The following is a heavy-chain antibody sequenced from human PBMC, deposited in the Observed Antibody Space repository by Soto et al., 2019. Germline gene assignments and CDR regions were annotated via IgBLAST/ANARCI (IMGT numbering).Heavy chain of an antibody. CDR3: XXXXXXXGPLDY. V-gene: IGHV3-66*01. Sequence: EVPLVESGGDLVQPGGSLRLSCAVSGFTVSSNYMSWVRQAPGKGLEWVSIIYSGGSTYYADSVKGRLTISRDNYXXXXXXXXXXXXXXXXXXXXXXXXXXXXGPLDYWGQGTLVTVSS. CDR2: IYSGGST. CDR1: GFTVSSNY. J-gene: IGHJ4*02.